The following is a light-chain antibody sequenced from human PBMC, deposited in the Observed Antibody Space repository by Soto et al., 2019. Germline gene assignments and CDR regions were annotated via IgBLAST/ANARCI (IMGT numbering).Light chain of an antibody. Sequence: DIQMTQSPSSLSASVGDTVTISCKASQDISTYLNWYQQKPGKAPKLLIYDASHLQIGVSSRFTGSGSGTDFTFTITSLQPEDFATYFCQQFDKLPYTFGQGSNLEI. CDR1: QDISTY. J-gene: IGKJ2*01. CDR2: DAS. CDR3: QQFDKLPYT. V-gene: IGKV1-33*01.